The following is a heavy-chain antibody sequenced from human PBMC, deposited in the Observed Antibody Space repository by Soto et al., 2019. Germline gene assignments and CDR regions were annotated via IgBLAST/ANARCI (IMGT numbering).Heavy chain of an antibody. CDR1: GYNFPDYW. D-gene: IGHD6-19*01. Sequence: GESLKISCKGSGYNFPDYWIAWVRQMPGKDLEWMGFIYPGNSETRYSPSFQGQVTISADKSLSTAHLQWGSLKASDTAMYYCAFLKSSGSSTPFDYWGQAILVTVS. V-gene: IGHV5-51*01. J-gene: IGHJ4*02. CDR2: IYPGNSET. CDR3: AFLKSSGSSTPFDY.